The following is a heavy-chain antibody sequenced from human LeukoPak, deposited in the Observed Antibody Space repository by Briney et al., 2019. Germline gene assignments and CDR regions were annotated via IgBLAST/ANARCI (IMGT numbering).Heavy chain of an antibody. D-gene: IGHD3-22*01. CDR3: AKDMGRYYDSSGFFDY. V-gene: IGHV3-9*03. CDR2: IGWNSGSI. CDR1: GFVFSKYW. Sequence: GGSLRLSCAASGFVFSKYWMHWVRQAPGKGLEWVSGIGWNSGSIGYADSVKGRFTISRDNAKNSLYLQMNSLRAEDMALYYCAKDMGRYYDSSGFFDYWGQGTLVTVSS. J-gene: IGHJ4*02.